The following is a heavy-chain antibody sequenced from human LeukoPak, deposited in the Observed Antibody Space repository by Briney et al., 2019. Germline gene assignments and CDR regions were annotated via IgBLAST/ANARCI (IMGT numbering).Heavy chain of an antibody. CDR1: GFTFSSYS. J-gene: IGHJ4*02. V-gene: IGHV3-21*04. D-gene: IGHD2-21*02. Sequence: GGSLRLSCAASGFTFSSYSMNWVRQAPGKGLEWVSSISSSSSYIYYADSVKGRFTISRDNAKNSLYLQMNRLRPEDTAVYYCARGTVTAPDYWGQGTLVTVSS. CDR3: ARGTVTAPDY. CDR2: ISSSSSYI.